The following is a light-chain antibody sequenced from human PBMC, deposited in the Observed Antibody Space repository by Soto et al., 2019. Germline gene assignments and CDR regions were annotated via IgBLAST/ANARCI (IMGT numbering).Light chain of an antibody. J-gene: IGLJ3*02. CDR1: SSNIGNNF. CDR2: DKD. Sequence: QSVLTQAPSVSAAPGQNVTISCSGRSSNIGNNFVSWFQQLPGTAPKLLIYDKDKRPSGIPERFSGSTSGTSATLAITGLQTGDEADYYCGTWDSSLRAWVFGGGTKLTVL. V-gene: IGLV1-51*01. CDR3: GTWDSSLRAWV.